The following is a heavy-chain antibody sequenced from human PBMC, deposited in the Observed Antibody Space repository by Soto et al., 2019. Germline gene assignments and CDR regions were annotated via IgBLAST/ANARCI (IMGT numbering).Heavy chain of an antibody. CDR3: AKTYYYDSSGYYLGY. CDR2: IDPSDSYT. CDR1: GYSFTSYW. V-gene: IGHV5-10-1*01. D-gene: IGHD3-22*01. J-gene: IGHJ4*02. Sequence: GESLKISCKGSGYSFTSYWISWVRQMPGKGLEWMGRIDPSDSYTNYSPSFQGHVTISADKSISTAYLQWSSLKASDTAMYYCAKTYYYDSSGYYLGYWGQGTLVTVSS.